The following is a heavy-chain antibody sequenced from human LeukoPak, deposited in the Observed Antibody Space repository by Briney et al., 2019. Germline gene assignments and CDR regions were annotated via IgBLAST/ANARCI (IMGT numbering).Heavy chain of an antibody. D-gene: IGHD3-22*01. J-gene: IGHJ4*02. CDR2: IYYSGST. CDR3: ARAPGMYYYDSSGYYLD. Sequence: KPSETLCLTCTVSGGSISSYYWSWIRQPPGKGLEWIGYIYYSGSTNYNPSLKSRVTISVDTSKNQFSLKLSSVTAADTAVYYCARAPGMYYYDSSGYYLDWGQGTLVTVSS. V-gene: IGHV4-59*01. CDR1: GGSISSYY.